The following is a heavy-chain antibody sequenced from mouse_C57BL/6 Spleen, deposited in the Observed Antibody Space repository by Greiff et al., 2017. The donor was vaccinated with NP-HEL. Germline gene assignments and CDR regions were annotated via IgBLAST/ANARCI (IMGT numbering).Heavy chain of an antibody. CDR3: ARGTSDYYGSSYDWYFDV. CDR2: ISDGGSYT. CDR1: GFTFSSYA. Sequence: EVMLVESGGGLVKPGGSLKLSCAASGFTFSSYAMSWVRQTPEKRLEWVATISDGGSYTYYPDNVKGRFTISRDNAKNNLYLQMSQLKSEDTAMYYCARGTSDYYGSSYDWYFDVWGTGTTVTVSS. D-gene: IGHD1-1*01. J-gene: IGHJ1*03. V-gene: IGHV5-4*03.